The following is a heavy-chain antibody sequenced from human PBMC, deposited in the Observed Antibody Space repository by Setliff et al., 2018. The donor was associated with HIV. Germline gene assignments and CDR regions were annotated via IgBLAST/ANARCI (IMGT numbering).Heavy chain of an antibody. CDR1: GGSISGGSYY. CDR2: INISGST. J-gene: IGHJ4*02. V-gene: IGHV4-61*09. CDR3: ARAQGLGLD. Sequence: SETLSLTCTVSGGSISGGSYYWSWIRQPAGKGLEWIGQINISGSTNYNPSLKSRVTISVDKSKNQFSLKLSSVTAADTAVYYCARAQGLGLDWGQGTLVTVTS.